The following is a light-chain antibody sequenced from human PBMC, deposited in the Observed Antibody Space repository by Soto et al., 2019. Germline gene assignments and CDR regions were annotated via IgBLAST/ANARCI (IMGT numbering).Light chain of an antibody. CDR1: QNVYNN. V-gene: IGKV3-15*01. CDR3: QQWRNWPLT. Sequence: EIVMTQSPATLSVSPGEGAPLSCKASQNVYNNLAWYQQRPGQPPRLLIYDASTRATGISARFSGSGYGTEFTLTISSLQSEDFAVYFCQQWRNWPLTFGGGTKVEIK. J-gene: IGKJ4*01. CDR2: DAS.